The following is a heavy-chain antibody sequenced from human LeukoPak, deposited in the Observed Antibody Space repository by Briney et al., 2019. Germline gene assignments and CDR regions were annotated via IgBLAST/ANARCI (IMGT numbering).Heavy chain of an antibody. CDR3: AKDRGRRCSSNSCYYED. Sequence: QPGGSLRLSCAASGFSFSSYGMHWVRQAPGKGLEWVAVMSYDGSNKYYADSVKGRFTISRDNSKNTLYLQMNSLRDEDTAVYYCAKDRGRRCSSNSCYYEDWGQGTLVTVSS. CDR1: GFSFSSYG. CDR2: MSYDGSNK. V-gene: IGHV3-30*18. D-gene: IGHD2-2*01. J-gene: IGHJ4*02.